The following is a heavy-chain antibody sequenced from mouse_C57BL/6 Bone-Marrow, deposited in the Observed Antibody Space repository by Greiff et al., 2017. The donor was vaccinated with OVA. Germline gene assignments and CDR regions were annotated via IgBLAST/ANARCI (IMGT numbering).Heavy chain of an antibody. CDR3: GRIVGSSYETY. Sequence: EVKLMESGGDLVKPGGSLKLSCAASGFTFSSYGMSWVRQTPDKRLEWVATISSGGSYTYYPDSVKGRFTISRATAKHTLYLQMSSLKSEDTAMYYRGRIVGSSYETYWGQGTLVTVSA. D-gene: IGHD1-1*01. CDR1: GFTFSSYG. J-gene: IGHJ3*01. CDR2: ISSGGSYT. V-gene: IGHV5-6*01.